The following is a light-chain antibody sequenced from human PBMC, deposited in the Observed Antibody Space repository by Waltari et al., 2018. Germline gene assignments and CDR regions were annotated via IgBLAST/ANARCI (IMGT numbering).Light chain of an antibody. CDR3: QQYGSSLWT. V-gene: IGKV3-20*01. CDR2: GAS. Sequence: EIVFTQSPGCLSLSTGESATISCRASQSVSSSYLAWYQQKPGQAPMLLIYGASSRATCIPDRVSGSGSGTDFTLTISRLEPEDFAVYYCQQYGSSLWTFGQGTKVEIK. CDR1: QSVSSSY. J-gene: IGKJ1*01.